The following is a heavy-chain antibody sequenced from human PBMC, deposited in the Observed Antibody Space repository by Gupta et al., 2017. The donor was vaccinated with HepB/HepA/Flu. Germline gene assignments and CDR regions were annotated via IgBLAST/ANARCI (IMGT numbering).Heavy chain of an antibody. CDR2: IWYDGTKK. Sequence: QVQLVESGGGVVQSGRSLRLSCAASGFAFISYGMQWVRQAPGKGLGWMAVIWYDGTKKYYAVYGRVRFTIYRDDSKNMLHLQMDSLGAEDTAVYYCARDGAAIDHWGQGTLVTVSS. CDR3: ARDGAAIDH. D-gene: IGHD3-16*01. CDR1: GFAFISYG. J-gene: IGHJ4*02. V-gene: IGHV3-33*01.